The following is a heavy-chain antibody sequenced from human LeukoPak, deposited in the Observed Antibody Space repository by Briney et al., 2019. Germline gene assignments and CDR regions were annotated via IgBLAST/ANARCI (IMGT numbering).Heavy chain of an antibody. CDR2: IYYSGST. V-gene: IGHV4-59*01. Sequence: PSETLSLTCTVSGGSISSYYWSWIRQPPGKGLEWIGYIYYSGSTNYNPSLKSRVTTSVDTSKNQFSLKLSSVTAADTAVYYCARFGSGIDAFDIWGQGTMVTVSS. CDR1: GGSISSYY. CDR3: ARFGSGIDAFDI. J-gene: IGHJ3*02. D-gene: IGHD1-26*01.